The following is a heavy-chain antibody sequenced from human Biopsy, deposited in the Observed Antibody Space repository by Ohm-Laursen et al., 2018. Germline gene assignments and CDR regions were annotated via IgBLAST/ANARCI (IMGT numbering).Heavy chain of an antibody. CDR1: GYSFTTYD. V-gene: IGHV1-8*01. CDR2: MIPNSGKT. CDR3: ARGSPRRVSIFEASIYWFDT. D-gene: IGHD6-6*01. J-gene: IGHJ5*02. Sequence: ASVKVSCNASGYSFTTYDVNWVRQARGQGLEWMGWMIPNSGKTGYAQRFQGRVTLTMNTSIGTAYMELSGLRSEDTAVYYCARGSPRRVSIFEASIYWFDTWGQGTLVAVSS.